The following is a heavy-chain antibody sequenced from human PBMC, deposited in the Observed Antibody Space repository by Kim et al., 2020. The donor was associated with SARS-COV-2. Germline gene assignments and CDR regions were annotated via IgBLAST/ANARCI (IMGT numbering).Heavy chain of an antibody. CDR3: ARVVSPDSRGYYGLDYYYGMVV. V-gene: IGHV1-69*13. CDR2: IIPIFATA. D-gene: IGHD3-22*01. Sequence: SVKVSCKASGGTFSSYAISWVRQAPGQGLEWMGGIIPIFATANYAQKFQGRVPVTADESTSTAYMELSSLRSEDTAVYYCARVVSPDSRGYYGLDYYYGMVVWGRGTTCTVSS. CDR1: GGTFSSYA. J-gene: IGHJ6*02.